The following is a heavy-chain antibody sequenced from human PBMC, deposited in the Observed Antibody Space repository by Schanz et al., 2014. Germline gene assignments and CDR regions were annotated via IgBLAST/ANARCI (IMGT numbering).Heavy chain of an antibody. CDR3: ARDAADFYDILTEEDY. J-gene: IGHJ4*02. CDR1: GFTFSTYA. V-gene: IGHV3-48*04. CDR2: ISSGSSYA. Sequence: EVQLLDSGGGLVQPGGSLRLSCAASGFTFSTYAMSWVRQAPGKGLEWVSDISSGSSYANYADSVKGRFTISRDNAKNSLYLQMNSLRAEDTAVYYCARDAADFYDILTEEDYWGQGTLVTVSS. D-gene: IGHD3-9*01.